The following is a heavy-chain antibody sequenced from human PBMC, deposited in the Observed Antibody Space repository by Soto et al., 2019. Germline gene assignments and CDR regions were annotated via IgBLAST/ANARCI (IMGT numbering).Heavy chain of an antibody. CDR1: GFTFSGSA. CDR3: TSTPYVGYYTYDY. D-gene: IGHD1-26*01. CDR2: IRSKANSYAT. J-gene: IGHJ4*02. V-gene: IGHV3-73*01. Sequence: GGSLRLSCAASGFTFSGSAMHWVRQASGKGLVWVGRIRSKANSYATAYAASVKGRLTISRDDSKNTAYLQMNSLKTEDTAVYYCTSTPYVGYYTYDYWGQGTLVTVSS.